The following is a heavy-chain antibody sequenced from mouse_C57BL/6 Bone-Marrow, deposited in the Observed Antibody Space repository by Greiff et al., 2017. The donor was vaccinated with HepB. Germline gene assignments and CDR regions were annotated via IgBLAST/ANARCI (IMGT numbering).Heavy chain of an antibody. J-gene: IGHJ1*03. V-gene: IGHV1-81*01. CDR3: ADSKSYWYFDV. CDR2: IYPRSGNP. CDR1: GYTFTSYG. D-gene: IGHD2-5*01. Sequence: QVQLQQSGAELARPGASVKLSCKASGYTFTSYGISWVKQRTGQGLEWIGEIYPRSGNPYYNEKLKGKATLTADKSSRTAYMELRSLTSEDSAVYFCADSKSYWYFDVWGTGTTVTVSS.